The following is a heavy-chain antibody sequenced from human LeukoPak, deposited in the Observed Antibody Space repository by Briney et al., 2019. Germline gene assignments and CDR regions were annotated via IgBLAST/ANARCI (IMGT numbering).Heavy chain of an antibody. CDR2: ISGST. J-gene: IGHJ4*02. V-gene: IGHV3-23*01. Sequence: GGSLRLSCAASGFSFSDSAMSWVRQAPRRGLEWVSVISGSTHYADSVKGRFTIFRDNSKDMVYLQMNSLRDEDTAVYYCAKVSLLATNVQYHFDYWGQGTLVTVSS. D-gene: IGHD1-1*01. CDR3: AKVSLLATNVQYHFDY. CDR1: GFSFSDSA.